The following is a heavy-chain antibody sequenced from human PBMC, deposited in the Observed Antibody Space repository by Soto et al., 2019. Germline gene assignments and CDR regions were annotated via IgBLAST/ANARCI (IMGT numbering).Heavy chain of an antibody. V-gene: IGHV1-18*01. D-gene: IGHD1-1*01. CDR3: ARGRYGDY. CDR1: GYTFTTYG. J-gene: IGHJ4*02. CDR2: ISAHNGNT. Sequence: QVHLVQSGAEVKKPGASVKVSCKGSGYTFTTYGITWVRQAPGQGLEWMGWISAHNGNTNYAQKLQGRVTETSDTSTSTAYMERRSLISDDTAVYYCARGRYGDYWGQGALVTVSS.